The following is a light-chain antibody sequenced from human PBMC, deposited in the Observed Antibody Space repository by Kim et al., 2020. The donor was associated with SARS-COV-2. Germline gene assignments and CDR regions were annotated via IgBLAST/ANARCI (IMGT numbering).Light chain of an antibody. CDR3: QQYNSYPIT. V-gene: IGKV1-16*01. CDR1: QDIMIF. CDR2: GAS. J-gene: IGKJ5*01. Sequence: ASVGDRVTITCRASQDIMIFLAWFQQKPGKAPKSLIYGASSLRTGVPSRFSGSGSETNFTLTIRSLQPEDFATYHCQQYNSYPITFGQGTRLEIK.